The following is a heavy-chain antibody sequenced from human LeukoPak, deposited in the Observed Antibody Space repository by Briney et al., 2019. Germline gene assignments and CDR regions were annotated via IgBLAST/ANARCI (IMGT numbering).Heavy chain of an antibody. D-gene: IGHD5-18*01. CDR3: AKDRKGYSYANFDY. J-gene: IGHJ4*02. V-gene: IGHV3-23*01. CDR2: ISGSGGST. CDR1: GFTFSDYY. Sequence: QPGGSLRLPCAASGFTFSDYYMSWVRQAPGKGLEWVSAISGSGGSTYYADSVKGRFTISRDNSKNTLYLQMNSLRAEDTAVYYCAKDRKGYSYANFDYWGQGTLVTVSS.